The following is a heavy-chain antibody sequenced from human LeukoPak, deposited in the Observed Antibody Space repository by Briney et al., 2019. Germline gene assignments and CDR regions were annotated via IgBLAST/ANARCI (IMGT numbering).Heavy chain of an antibody. CDR3: ARSIVVVTATRDY. CDR2: IKQDGSEK. D-gene: IGHD2-21*02. J-gene: IGHJ4*02. CDR1: GFTFSSYW. Sequence: GGSLRLSCAASGFTFSSYWMSWVRQAPGKGLEWVANIKQDGSEKYYVDSVKGRFTISRDNAKNSLYLQMNSLRAEDTAVYYCARSIVVVTATRDYWGQGTLVTVSS. V-gene: IGHV3-7*01.